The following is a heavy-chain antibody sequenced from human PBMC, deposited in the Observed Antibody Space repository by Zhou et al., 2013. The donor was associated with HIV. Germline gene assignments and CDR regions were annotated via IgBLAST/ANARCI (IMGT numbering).Heavy chain of an antibody. Sequence: QVQLVQSGAEVKKPGASMKVSCKASGYTFTGDYMHWVRQAPGQGLEWMGYINPNNGGTNYAQKFQGRVTMTRDTSINTTYMEVSRLRSDDTAVYYCARSHKWLRLRYEGNFDYWGQGTLVTGLL. CDR2: INPNNGGT. CDR1: GYTFTGDY. J-gene: IGHJ4*02. D-gene: IGHD5-12*01. V-gene: IGHV1-2*02. CDR3: ARSHKWLRLRYEGNFDY.